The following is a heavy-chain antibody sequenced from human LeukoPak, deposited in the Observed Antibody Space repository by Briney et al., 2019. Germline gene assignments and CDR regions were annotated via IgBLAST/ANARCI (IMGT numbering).Heavy chain of an antibody. V-gene: IGHV3-23*01. J-gene: IGHJ3*02. Sequence: PGGSLRLSCAASGFTFSSYAMSWVRQAPGKGLEWVSAISGSGGSTYYADSVKGRFTISRDNSKNTLYLQMNSLRVEDTAVYYCAKDYYDSSGYYGDAFDIWGQGTMVTVSS. D-gene: IGHD3-22*01. CDR1: GFTFSSYA. CDR3: AKDYYDSSGYYGDAFDI. CDR2: ISGSGGST.